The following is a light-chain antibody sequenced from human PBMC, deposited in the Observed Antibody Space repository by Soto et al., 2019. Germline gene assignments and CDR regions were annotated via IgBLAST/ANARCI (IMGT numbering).Light chain of an antibody. CDR2: GAS. Sequence: EIVMTQSPATLSVSQGERATLSCKASQSVSSNLAWYQQKPGQAPRLLIYGASTRAIGIPARFSGSRSGTEFTLTISSLQSEDFAVYYCQQYDNWPRTFGQGTKVEIK. CDR3: QQYDNWPRT. CDR1: QSVSSN. J-gene: IGKJ1*01. V-gene: IGKV3-15*01.